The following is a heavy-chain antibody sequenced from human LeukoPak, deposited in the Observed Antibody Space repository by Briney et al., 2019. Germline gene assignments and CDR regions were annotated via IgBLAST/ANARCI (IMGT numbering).Heavy chain of an antibody. V-gene: IGHV4-39*07. Sequence: PSETLSLTCTVSGGSISIISYYWGWIRHPPGKGLEWIGSIYYSGSTYYNPSLKSRVTISVDTSKNQFSLKLSSVTAADTAVYYCARDNPYGSGTDYWGQGTLVTVSS. CDR3: ARDNPYGSGTDY. CDR2: IYYSGST. J-gene: IGHJ4*02. CDR1: GGSISIISYY. D-gene: IGHD3-10*01.